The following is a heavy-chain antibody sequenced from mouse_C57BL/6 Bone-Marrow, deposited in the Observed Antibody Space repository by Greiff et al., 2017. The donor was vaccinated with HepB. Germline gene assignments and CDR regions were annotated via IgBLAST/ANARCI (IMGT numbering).Heavy chain of an antibody. CDR1: GFNIKNTY. CDR2: IDPANGNT. V-gene: IGHV14-3*01. Sequence: VQLKEPVAELVRPGASVKLSCTASGFNIKNTYMHWVKQRPEQGLEWIGRIDPANGNTKYAPKFQGKATITADTSSNKASLQLSSLTSEDTATYCCARFCLLTRGYWGKGTTLTVSS. CDR3: ARFCLLTRGY. J-gene: IGHJ2*01.